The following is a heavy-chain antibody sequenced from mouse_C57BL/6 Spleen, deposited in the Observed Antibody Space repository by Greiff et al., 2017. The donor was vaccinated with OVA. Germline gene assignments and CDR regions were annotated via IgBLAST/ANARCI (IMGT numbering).Heavy chain of an antibody. CDR1: GYTFTDYE. J-gene: IGHJ1*03. Sequence: VQLQQSGAELVRPGASVTLSCKASGYTFTDYEMHWVKQTPVHGLEWIGAIDPETGGTAYNQKFKGKAILTADKSSSTAYMELRSLTSEDSAVYYCTRPYGSSYGYWYFDVWGTGTTVTVSS. CDR3: TRPYGSSYGYWYFDV. V-gene: IGHV1-15*01. CDR2: IDPETGGT. D-gene: IGHD1-1*01.